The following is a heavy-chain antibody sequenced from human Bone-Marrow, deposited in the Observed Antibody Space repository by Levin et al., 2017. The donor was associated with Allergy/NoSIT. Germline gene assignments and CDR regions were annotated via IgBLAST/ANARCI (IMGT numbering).Heavy chain of an antibody. CDR2: INHSGST. Sequence: SQTLSLTCAVYGGSFSGYYWSWIRQPPGKGLEWIGEINHSGSTNYNPSLKSRVTISVDTSKNQFSLKLSSVTAADTAVYYCARARRRSRLLSPAVGPPRDAFDIWGQGTMVTVSS. CDR3: ARARRRSRLLSPAVGPPRDAFDI. V-gene: IGHV4-34*01. CDR1: GGSFSGYY. J-gene: IGHJ3*02. D-gene: IGHD6-25*01.